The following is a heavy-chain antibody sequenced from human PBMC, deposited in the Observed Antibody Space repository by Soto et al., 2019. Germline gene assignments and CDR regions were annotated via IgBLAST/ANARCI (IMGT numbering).Heavy chain of an antibody. CDR3: AKGSTPGHDYYYYYGMDV. CDR1: GFTFSSYA. J-gene: IGHJ6*02. D-gene: IGHD2-15*01. Sequence: GGSLRLSCAASGFTFSSYAMSWVRQAPGKGLEWVSAISGSGGSTYYADSVKGRFTISRDNSKNTLYLQMNSLRAEDTAVYYCAKGSTPGHDYYYYYGMDVWGQGTTVTVSS. CDR2: ISGSGGST. V-gene: IGHV3-23*01.